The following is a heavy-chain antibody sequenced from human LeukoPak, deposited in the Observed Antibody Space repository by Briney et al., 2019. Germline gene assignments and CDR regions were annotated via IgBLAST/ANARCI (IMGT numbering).Heavy chain of an antibody. V-gene: IGHV4-38-2*02. J-gene: IGHJ4*02. CDR1: GYSISSGYY. D-gene: IGHD6-6*01. CDR2: IYHSGST. Sequence: PSETLSLTCTVSGYSISSGYYWGWIRQPPGKGLEWIGSIYHSGSTYYNPSLKSRVTISVDTSKNQFSLKLNSVTAADTAVYYCARDRSSSFDYWGQGTLVTVSS. CDR3: ARDRSSSFDY.